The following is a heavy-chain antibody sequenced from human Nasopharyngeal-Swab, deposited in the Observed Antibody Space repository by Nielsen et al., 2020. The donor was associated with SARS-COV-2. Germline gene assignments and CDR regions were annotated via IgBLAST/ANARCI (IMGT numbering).Heavy chain of an antibody. CDR2: IKQDGSEK. Sequence: WIRQPPGKGLEWVANIKQDGSEKYYVDSVKSRFTISRDNAKNSLYLQMNSLRAEDTAVYYCARTKWLRFGYYYGMDVWGQGTTVTVSS. J-gene: IGHJ6*02. V-gene: IGHV3-7*01. CDR3: ARTKWLRFGYYYGMDV. D-gene: IGHD5-12*01.